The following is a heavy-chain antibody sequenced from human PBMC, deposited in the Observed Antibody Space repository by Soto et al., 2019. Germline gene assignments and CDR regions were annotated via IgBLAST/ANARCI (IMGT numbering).Heavy chain of an antibody. Sequence: VGSLRLSCAASGFTFSSYAMRWVRQAPGKGLEWVSGIGSGGGRTYYADSVKGRFTISRDNSKTTAYLQMSSLRPEDTAVYYCVKGEYYYDGSAYYPFDYWGQGTLVTVSS. D-gene: IGHD3-22*01. CDR1: GFTFSSYA. CDR3: VKGEYYYDGSAYYPFDY. J-gene: IGHJ4*02. V-gene: IGHV3-23*01. CDR2: IGSGGGRT.